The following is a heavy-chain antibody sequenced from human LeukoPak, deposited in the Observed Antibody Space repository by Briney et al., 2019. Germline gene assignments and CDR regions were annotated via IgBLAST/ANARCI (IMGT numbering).Heavy chain of an antibody. Sequence: GGSLRLSCAASGFTFSSYGMHWVRQAPGKGLEWVAFIRYDGSNKYYADSVKGRFTISRDNSKNTLYLQMNSLRAEDTAVYYCAKGEWLVQAFDYWGQGTLVTVSS. V-gene: IGHV3-30*02. CDR1: GFTFSSYG. D-gene: IGHD6-19*01. CDR2: IRYDGSNK. J-gene: IGHJ4*02. CDR3: AKGEWLVQAFDY.